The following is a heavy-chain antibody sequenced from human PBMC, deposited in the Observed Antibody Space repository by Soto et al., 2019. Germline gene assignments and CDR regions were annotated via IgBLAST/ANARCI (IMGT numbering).Heavy chain of an antibody. Sequence: PSETQSLTCAVSGGSISSSNWWTWVRQAPGKGLEWIGEIYHSGNTYYNPSLKGRVTITVDKSNNQFSLKLNSVTAADTAVYYCAYWGQGTLVTVSS. CDR3: AY. CDR1: GGSISSSNW. CDR2: IYHSGNT. V-gene: IGHV4-4*02. J-gene: IGHJ4*02.